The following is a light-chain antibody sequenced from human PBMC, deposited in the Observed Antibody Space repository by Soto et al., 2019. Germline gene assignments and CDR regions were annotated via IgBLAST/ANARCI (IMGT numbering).Light chain of an antibody. CDR3: AAWDDSMSGDV. CDR2: RNN. J-gene: IGLJ1*01. Sequence: QSVLTQPPSASGTPGQRGTISCSGSSSNIGSNYVYWYQQLPGTAPKLLIYRNNQRPSGVPDRFSGSKSGTSASLAISGLRSEDEADYYCAAWDDSMSGDVFGTGNKVTVL. CDR1: SSNIGSNY. V-gene: IGLV1-47*01.